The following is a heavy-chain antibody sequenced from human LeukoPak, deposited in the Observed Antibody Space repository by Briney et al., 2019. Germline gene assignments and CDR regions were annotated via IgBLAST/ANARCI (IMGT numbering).Heavy chain of an antibody. CDR3: ARDSSPGLSSWYPNWFDP. Sequence: GGSLRLSCAASGFTFSSYRMNWVRQAPGKGLEWVSYISSSSRTIYYADSVKGRFTISRDNAKNSLYLQMNSLRAEDTAVYYCARDSSPGLSSWYPNWFDPWGQGTLVTVSS. J-gene: IGHJ5*02. D-gene: IGHD6-13*01. V-gene: IGHV3-48*01. CDR1: GFTFSSYR. CDR2: ISSSSRTI.